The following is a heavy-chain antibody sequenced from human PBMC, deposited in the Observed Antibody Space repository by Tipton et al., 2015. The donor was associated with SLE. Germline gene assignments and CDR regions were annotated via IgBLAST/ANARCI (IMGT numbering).Heavy chain of an antibody. J-gene: IGHJ4*02. V-gene: IGHV4-30-4*01. CDR1: GGSISSGDYY. D-gene: IGHD3-22*01. CDR2: IYYSGST. CDR3: ASVGSSGYPGGFDY. Sequence: TLSLTCTVSGGSISSGDYYWSWIRQPPGKGLEWIGYIYYSGSTYCNPSLKSRVTISVDTSKNQFSLKLSSVAAADTAVYYCASVGSSGYPGGFDYWGQGTLVTVSS.